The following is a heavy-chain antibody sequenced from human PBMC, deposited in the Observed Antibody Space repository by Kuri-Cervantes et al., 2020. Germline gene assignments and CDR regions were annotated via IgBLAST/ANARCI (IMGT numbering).Heavy chain of an antibody. Sequence: SVKVSCKASGGTFSTYAITWVRQAPGQGLEWMGGIIPIFGTTNYAQKFQGRVTITTDESTSTAYMELSSLRSEDTAVYYCAEGGITGTTMGYFDYWGQGTLVTVSS. CDR1: GGTFSTYA. D-gene: IGHD1-7*01. CDR3: AEGGITGTTMGYFDY. J-gene: IGHJ4*02. CDR2: IIPIFGTT. V-gene: IGHV1-69*05.